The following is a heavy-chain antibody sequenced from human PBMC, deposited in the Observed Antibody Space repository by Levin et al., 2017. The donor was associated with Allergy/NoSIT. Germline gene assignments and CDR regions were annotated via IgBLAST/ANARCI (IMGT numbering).Heavy chain of an antibody. D-gene: IGHD6-19*01. CDR3: AKDVSSGWRSYYGMDG. V-gene: IGHV3-30*18. CDR2: ISYDGSNK. J-gene: IGHJ6*02. Sequence: GGSLRLSCAASGFTFSSYGMHWVRQAPGKGLEWVAVISYDGSNKYYADSVKGRFTISRDNSKNTLYLQMNSLRAEDTAVYYCAKDVSSGWRSYYGMDGWGQGTTVTVAS. CDR1: GFTFSSYG.